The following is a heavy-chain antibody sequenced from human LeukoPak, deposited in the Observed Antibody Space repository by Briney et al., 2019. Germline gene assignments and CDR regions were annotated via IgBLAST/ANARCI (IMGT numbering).Heavy chain of an antibody. CDR3: AAALGTMIGFDP. CDR1: GYTFTGYY. CDR2: INPNSGGT. D-gene: IGHD3-22*01. V-gene: IGHV1-2*02. Sequence: ASVKVSCKASGYTFTGYYMHWVRQAPGQGLEWMGWINPNSGGTNYAQKFQGRVTMTRDTSISTAYMELSRLRSDDTAVYYCAAALGTMIGFDPWGQGTLVTVSS. J-gene: IGHJ5*02.